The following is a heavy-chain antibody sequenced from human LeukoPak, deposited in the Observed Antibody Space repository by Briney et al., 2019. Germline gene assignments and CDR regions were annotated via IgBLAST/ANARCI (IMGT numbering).Heavy chain of an antibody. CDR3: ARKRGSGYYDSSGYAIDAFDM. J-gene: IGHJ3*02. Sequence: GESLKISCKGAGYSFTSYWIGWVRQMPGKGLEWMGIIYPGDSDTRYSPSFQGQATISADKSISTAYLQWSSLKASDTAMYYCARKRGSGYYDSSGYAIDAFDMWGQGTMVTVSS. V-gene: IGHV5-51*01. CDR2: IYPGDSDT. D-gene: IGHD3-22*01. CDR1: GYSFTSYW.